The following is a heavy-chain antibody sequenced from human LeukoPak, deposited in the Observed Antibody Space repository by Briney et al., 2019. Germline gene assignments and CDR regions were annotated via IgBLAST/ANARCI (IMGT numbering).Heavy chain of an antibody. CDR2: ISGSGGST. Sequence: PGGSLRLSCAASGFTFSSYAMSWVRQAPGKGLEWVSAISGSGGSTYYADSVKGRFTISRDNSKNTLYLQMNSLRAEDTAVYYCAKMGDSSGWYEIGYWGQGTLVTVSS. CDR1: GFTFSSYA. CDR3: AKMGDSSGWYEIGY. J-gene: IGHJ4*02. D-gene: IGHD6-19*01. V-gene: IGHV3-23*01.